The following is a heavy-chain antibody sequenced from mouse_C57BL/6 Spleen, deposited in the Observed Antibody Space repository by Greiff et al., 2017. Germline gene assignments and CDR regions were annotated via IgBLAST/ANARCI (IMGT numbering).Heavy chain of an antibody. CDR3: ARGSNYGSYAMDY. D-gene: IGHD1-2*01. CDR1: GYSITSGYY. V-gene: IGHV3-6*01. CDR2: ISYDGSN. Sequence: EVKLQESGPGLVKPSQSLSLTCSVTGYSITSGYYWNWIRQFPGNKLEWMGYISYDGSNNYNPSLKNRISITRDTSKNQFFLKLNSVTTEDTATYYCARGSNYGSYAMDYWGQGTSVTVSS. J-gene: IGHJ4*01.